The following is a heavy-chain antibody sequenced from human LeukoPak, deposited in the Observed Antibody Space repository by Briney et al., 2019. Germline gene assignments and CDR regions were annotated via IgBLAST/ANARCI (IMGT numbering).Heavy chain of an antibody. Sequence: ASVKVSCKASGYTFTSYYMHWVRQAPGQGLEWMGIINPSGGSTSYAQKFQGRVTMTRDMSTSTVYMELSSLRSEDTAVYYCARDPPPNRPGPGGFDYWGQGTLVTVS. CDR3: ARDPPPNRPGPGGFDY. D-gene: IGHD1-14*01. V-gene: IGHV1-46*01. CDR1: GYTFTSYY. CDR2: INPSGGST. J-gene: IGHJ4*02.